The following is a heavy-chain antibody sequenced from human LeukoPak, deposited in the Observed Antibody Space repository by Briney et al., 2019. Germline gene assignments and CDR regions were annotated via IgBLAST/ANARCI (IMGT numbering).Heavy chain of an antibody. J-gene: IGHJ5*02. CDR1: GGSFSGYY. Sequence: SETLSLTCAVYGGSFSGYYWSWIRQPPGKGLEWIGEINHSGSTNYNPSLKSRVTISVDTSKNQFSLKLSSVTAADTAVYYCARGSSPSGSHGWFDPWGQGTLVTVSS. V-gene: IGHV4-34*01. D-gene: IGHD1-26*01. CDR2: INHSGST. CDR3: ARGSSPSGSHGWFDP.